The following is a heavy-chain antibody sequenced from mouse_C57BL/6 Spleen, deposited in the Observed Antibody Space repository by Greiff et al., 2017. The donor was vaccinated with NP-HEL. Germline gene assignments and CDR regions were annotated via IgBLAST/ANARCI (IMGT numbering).Heavy chain of an antibody. CDR1: GYTFTSYW. CDR2: IDPSDSYT. J-gene: IGHJ4*01. Sequence: VQLQQSGAELVKPGASVKLSCKASGYTFTSYWMQWVKQRPGQGLEWIGEIDPSDSYTNSNQKFKGKATLTVDTSSSTAYMQLSSLTSEDSAVYYCARGAAMDYWGQGTSGTVSS. V-gene: IGHV1-50*01. CDR3: ARGAAMDY.